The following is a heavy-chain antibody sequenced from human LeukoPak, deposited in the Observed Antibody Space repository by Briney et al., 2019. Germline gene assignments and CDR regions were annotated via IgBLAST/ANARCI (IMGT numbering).Heavy chain of an antibody. J-gene: IGHJ4*02. V-gene: IGHV3-21*04. Sequence: GGSLRLSCAVSGFTVTSHYMSWVRQAPGKGLEWVSSISSSSSYIYYADSVKGRFAISRDNSKNTLYLQMNSLRAEDTAVYYCANSVVVVAATGYWGQGTLVTVSS. D-gene: IGHD2-15*01. CDR1: GFTVTSHY. CDR2: ISSSSSYI. CDR3: ANSVVVVAATGY.